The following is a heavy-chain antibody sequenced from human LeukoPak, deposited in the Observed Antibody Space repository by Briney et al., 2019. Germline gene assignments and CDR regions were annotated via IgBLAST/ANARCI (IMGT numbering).Heavy chain of an antibody. J-gene: IGHJ3*02. D-gene: IGHD6-19*01. Sequence: GGSLRLSCAASGFVFSSYGMHWVRQAPGKGLEYVSAISSDGGSTYYANSVKGRFTISRDNSKNTLYLPMGSLRTEDMAVYYRATAKWLAKSDALDIWGQGTMVTVSS. CDR2: ISSDGGST. CDR1: GFVFSSYG. V-gene: IGHV3-64*01. CDR3: ATAKWLAKSDALDI.